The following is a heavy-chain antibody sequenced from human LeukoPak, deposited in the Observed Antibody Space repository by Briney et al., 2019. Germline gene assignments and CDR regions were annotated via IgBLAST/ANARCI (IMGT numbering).Heavy chain of an antibody. J-gene: IGHJ6*03. V-gene: IGHV4-39*07. Sequence: PSETLSLTCTVSGGSIGSSGWGWGWLREPPGKGLEWIGSMYYSGSTYYNPSLKSRVTISVDTSKYQFSLKLTSVTAADTAVYYCARDPIYYYMDVWSKATTVTVSS. CDR1: GGSIGSSGWG. CDR2: MYYSGST. CDR3: ARDPIYYYMDV.